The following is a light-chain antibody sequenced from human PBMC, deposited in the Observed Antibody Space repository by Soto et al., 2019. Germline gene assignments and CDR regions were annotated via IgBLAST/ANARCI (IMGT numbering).Light chain of an antibody. V-gene: IGKV3-15*01. CDR1: QTVYYN. CDR2: GAS. CDR3: QQYYNWPNT. J-gene: IGKJ2*01. Sequence: EIVMTQSPATLSVSPGERATLSCRASQTVYYNLAWFQQQPGQTPRVLIYGASTRAADIPARFSGSGSGTEFTLTISSLQSGDFAVYYCQQYYNWPNTFGQGTKLEI.